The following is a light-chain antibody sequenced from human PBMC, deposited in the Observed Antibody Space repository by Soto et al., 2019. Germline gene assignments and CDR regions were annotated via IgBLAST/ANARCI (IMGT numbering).Light chain of an antibody. CDR2: KAS. CDR3: QHYNS. Sequence: DIQMTQSPSTLSASVGDRVTITCRASQSVSSWLAWYQQKPGKAPKLLIYKASSLESGVPSRFSGSGSGTEFTLTISSLQPDDSATYYCQHYNSFGPGTKADIK. CDR1: QSVSSW. V-gene: IGKV1-5*03. J-gene: IGKJ3*01.